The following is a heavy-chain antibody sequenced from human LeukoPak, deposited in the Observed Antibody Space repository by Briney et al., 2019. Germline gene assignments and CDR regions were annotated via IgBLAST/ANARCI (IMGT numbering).Heavy chain of an antibody. J-gene: IGHJ5*02. CDR2: IKQDGSEK. CDR1: GFTFSSYW. CDR3: ARGWAQLLFYGNWFDP. V-gene: IGHV3-7*01. D-gene: IGHD2-2*01. Sequence: PGGSLRLSCAASGFTFSSYWMSWVRQAPGKGLEWAANIKQDGSEKYYVDSVKGRFTISRDNAKNSLYLQMNSLRAEDTAVYYCARGWAQLLFYGNWFDPWGQGTLVTVSS.